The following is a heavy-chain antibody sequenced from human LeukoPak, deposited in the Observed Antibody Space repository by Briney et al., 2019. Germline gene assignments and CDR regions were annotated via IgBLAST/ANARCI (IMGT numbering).Heavy chain of an antibody. D-gene: IGHD2-2*01. V-gene: IGHV3-30*02. Sequence: PGGSLRLSCTASGFTFSSYGMHWVRQAPGKGLEWVAFIHFDGSTKYSGDSVKGRFTISRDNSKNTLYIQMNSLRPEDTAVYYCAKDQCTRTSCDGYPGYWGQGSLVTVSS. CDR1: GFTFSSYG. J-gene: IGHJ4*02. CDR3: AKDQCTRTSCDGYPGY. CDR2: IHFDGSTK.